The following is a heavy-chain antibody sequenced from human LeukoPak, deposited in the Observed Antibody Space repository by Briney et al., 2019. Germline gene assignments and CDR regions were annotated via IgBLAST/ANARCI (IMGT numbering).Heavy chain of an antibody. V-gene: IGHV1-69*06. D-gene: IGHD3-10*01. Sequence: GASVKVSCKASGGTFSSYAISWVRQAPGQGLEWMGGIIPIFGTTNYAQKFQGRVTVKADKSTSTVYMELSSLRSEDTAVYYCARSRFPYYRLSGADYYMDVWGKGTTVTVSS. J-gene: IGHJ6*03. CDR1: GGTFSSYA. CDR2: IIPIFGTT. CDR3: ARSRFPYYRLSGADYYMDV.